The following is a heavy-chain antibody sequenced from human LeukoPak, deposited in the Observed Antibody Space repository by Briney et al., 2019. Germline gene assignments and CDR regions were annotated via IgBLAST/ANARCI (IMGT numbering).Heavy chain of an antibody. J-gene: IGHJ4*02. D-gene: IGHD1-26*01. CDR3: ARAWRISGCYSGFAY. CDR1: GYTFTGYS. CDR2: INPNSGST. Sequence: ASVKVSCKASGYTFTGYSMHWVRQAPGQGLEWMGRINPNSGSTNYAQKFQGRVTMTRDTPISPAYMGLSRLGSDDTGLYFFARAWRISGCYSGFAYWGQGTLVTVFS. V-gene: IGHV1-2*05.